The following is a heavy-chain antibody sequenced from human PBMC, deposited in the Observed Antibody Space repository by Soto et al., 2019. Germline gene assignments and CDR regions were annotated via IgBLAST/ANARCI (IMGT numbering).Heavy chain of an antibody. V-gene: IGHV3-23*01. CDR2: ISGSGGST. CDR3: AKDTAGYSGYDCFDY. D-gene: IGHD5-12*01. Sequence: GGSLRLSCAASGFTFSSYAMSWVRQAPGKGLEWVSAISGSGGSTYYADSVKGRFTISRDNSKNTLYLQMNSLRAEDTAVYYCAKDTAGYSGYDCFDYWGQGTLVTVSS. CDR1: GFTFSSYA. J-gene: IGHJ4*02.